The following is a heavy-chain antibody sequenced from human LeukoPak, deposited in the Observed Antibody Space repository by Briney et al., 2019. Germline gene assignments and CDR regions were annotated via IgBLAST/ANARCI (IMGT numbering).Heavy chain of an antibody. CDR2: INPNSGGT. Sequence: ASVKVSCKASGYTFTGYYMHWVRQAPGQGLEWMGLINPNSGGTNYAQKFQGRVTMTRDTSISTAYMELSRLRSDDTAVYYCARDIGEDCSSTSCYPWGQGTLVTVSS. CDR3: ARDIGEDCSSTSCYP. J-gene: IGHJ5*02. D-gene: IGHD2-2*01. V-gene: IGHV1-2*02. CDR1: GYTFTGYY.